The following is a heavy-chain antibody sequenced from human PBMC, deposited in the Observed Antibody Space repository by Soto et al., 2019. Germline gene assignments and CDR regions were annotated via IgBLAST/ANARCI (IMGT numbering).Heavy chain of an antibody. D-gene: IGHD6-19*01. CDR1: GGSISSGGYS. CDR3: AGYSQWLAPFDY. V-gene: IGHV4-30-2*01. Sequence: SETLSLTCAVSGGSISSGGYSWSWIRQPPGKGLEWIGYIYHSGSTYYNPSLKSRVTISVDRSKNQFSLKLSSVTAADTAVYFGAGYSQWLAPFDYWGQGTLVTVAS. CDR2: IYHSGST. J-gene: IGHJ4*02.